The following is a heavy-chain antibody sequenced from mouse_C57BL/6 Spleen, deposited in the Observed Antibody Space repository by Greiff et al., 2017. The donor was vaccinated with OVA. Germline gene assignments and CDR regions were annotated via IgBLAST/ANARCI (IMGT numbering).Heavy chain of an antibody. V-gene: IGHV1-52*01. J-gene: IGHJ2*01. Sequence: QVQLKQPGAELVRPGSSVKLSCKASGYTFTSYWMHWVKQRPIQGLEWIGNIDPSDSETHYNQKFKDKATLTVDKSSSTAYMQLSSLTSEDSAVYYCARWGGSSFYFDYWGKGTTLTVSS. CDR2: IDPSDSET. CDR1: GYTFTSYW. CDR3: ARWGGSSFYFDY. D-gene: IGHD1-1*01.